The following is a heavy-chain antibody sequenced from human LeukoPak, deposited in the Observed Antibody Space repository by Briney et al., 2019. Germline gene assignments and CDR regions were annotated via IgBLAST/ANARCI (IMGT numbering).Heavy chain of an antibody. J-gene: IGHJ4*02. CDR1: GGSISSYY. D-gene: IGHD3-3*01. CDR3: ARQMAYYDFWSGYYYYFDY. V-gene: IGHV4-59*08. Sequence: SETLSLTCTVSGGSISSYYWSWIRQPPGKGLEWIGYIYYSGSTNYNPSLKSRVTISVDTSKNQFSLKLSSVTAADTAVYYCARQMAYYDFWSGYYYYFDYWGQGTLVTVSS. CDR2: IYYSGST.